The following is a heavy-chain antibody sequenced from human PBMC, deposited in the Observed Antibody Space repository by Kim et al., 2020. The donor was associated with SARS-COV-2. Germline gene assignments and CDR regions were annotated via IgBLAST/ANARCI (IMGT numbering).Heavy chain of an antibody. D-gene: IGHD5-18*01. CDR3: ASRRGLWLYYFDY. V-gene: IGHV3-11*01. Sequence: ADSEKRRLPYSRDSDKNSLYLQMNSQGAEDTAVYYCASRRGLWLYYFDYWGQGTLVTVSS. J-gene: IGHJ4*02.